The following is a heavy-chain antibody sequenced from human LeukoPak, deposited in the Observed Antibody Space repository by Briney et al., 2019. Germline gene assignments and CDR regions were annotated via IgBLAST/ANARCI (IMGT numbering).Heavy chain of an antibody. V-gene: IGHV1-18*01. CDR1: GYTFTSYV. CDR3: ARAGTWGRDNYDGTGYDYHFVY. J-gene: IGHJ4*02. CDR2: ISAYNGHT. Sequence: ASVKVSCKASGYTFTSYVLSWVRQAPGQGLEWMGWISAYNGHTNYAQNLQGRVTMTTDTSTSTAYMELRSLRSDDTAVYYCARAGTWGRDNYDGTGYDYHFVYCGQGTLVTVSS. D-gene: IGHD3-22*01.